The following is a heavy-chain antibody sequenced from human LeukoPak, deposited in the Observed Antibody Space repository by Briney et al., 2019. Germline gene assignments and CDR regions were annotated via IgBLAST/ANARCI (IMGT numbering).Heavy chain of an antibody. CDR2: TTASGSGT. CDR3: AKDLPRSPPNSGPWDY. V-gene: IGHV3-23*01. Sequence: GVSLRLSCAASGFTFSSYAMSWVRQARGKGLEWVSSTTASGSGTYYADSVKGRFPLSRDNSKNTLYLQMNSLRAEDTAVYYCAKDLPRSPPNSGPWDYWGQGTLVTVSS. J-gene: IGHJ4*02. CDR1: GFTFSSYA. D-gene: IGHD6-19*01.